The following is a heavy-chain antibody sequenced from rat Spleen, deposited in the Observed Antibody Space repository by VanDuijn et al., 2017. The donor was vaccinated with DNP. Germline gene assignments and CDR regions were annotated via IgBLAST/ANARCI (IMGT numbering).Heavy chain of an antibody. J-gene: IGHJ1*01. Sequence: EVQLQESGPGLVKPSQSLSLTCSVTGYSITSNYWGWIRKLPGNKMEWIGYINYSGSTGYNPSLKSRISITRDTSKNQFFLQLNSVTTEDTATYYCARFSPSGSPHWYFDFWGPGTMVTVSS. CDR2: INYSGST. CDR3: ARFSPSGSPHWYFDF. CDR1: GYSITSNY. V-gene: IGHV3-1*01. D-gene: IGHD3-1*01.